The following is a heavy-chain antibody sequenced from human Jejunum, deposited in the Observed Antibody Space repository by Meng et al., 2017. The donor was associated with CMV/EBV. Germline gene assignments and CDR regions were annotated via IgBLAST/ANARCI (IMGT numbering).Heavy chain of an antibody. CDR3: ARGLSTSSSGY. V-gene: IGHV4-39*07. Sequence: HLQLQESGPELVKPSETRSLLCTVSGDSISSSNYYWGWSRQSPGKGLEWIGSIYYTGSTYYNPSLKSRLTISIDTSKNQFSLKLSSVTAADTAIYYCARGLSTSSSGYWGQGTLVTVSS. J-gene: IGHJ4*02. CDR2: IYYTGST. D-gene: IGHD6-6*01. CDR1: GDSISSSNYY.